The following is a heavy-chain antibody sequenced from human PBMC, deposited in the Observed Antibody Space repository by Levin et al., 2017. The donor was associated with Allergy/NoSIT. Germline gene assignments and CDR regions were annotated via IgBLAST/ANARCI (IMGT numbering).Heavy chain of an antibody. D-gene: IGHD3-10*01. Sequence: PGGSLRLSCKASGYTFTSFGINWVRQAPGQGLEWMGWISAHNGNTNFAQKFQGRVTMTTDTSTSTAYMELRSLRSDDTAVYYCAAFITLVRGVPKSYFDYWGQGTLVTVSS. J-gene: IGHJ4*02. CDR1: GYTFTSFG. CDR2: ISAHNGNT. V-gene: IGHV1-18*01. CDR3: AAFITLVRGVPKSYFDY.